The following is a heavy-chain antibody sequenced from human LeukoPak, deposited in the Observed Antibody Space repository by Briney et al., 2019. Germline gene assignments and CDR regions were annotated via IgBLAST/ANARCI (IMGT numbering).Heavy chain of an antibody. Sequence: PGGSLRLSCAASGFTFNNYWMSWVRQAPGKGLEWVANIKEGGSEKYYVDSVKGRFTISRDNTKNSLYLQMNSLRAEDTAVYYCAREGEGYFDYWGQGTLVTVSS. CDR3: AREGEGYFDY. J-gene: IGHJ4*02. D-gene: IGHD3-10*01. CDR1: GFTFNNYW. V-gene: IGHV3-7*01. CDR2: IKEGGSEK.